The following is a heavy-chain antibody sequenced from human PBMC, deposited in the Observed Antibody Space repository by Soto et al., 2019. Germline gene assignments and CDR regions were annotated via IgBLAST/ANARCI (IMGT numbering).Heavy chain of an antibody. J-gene: IGHJ5*02. CDR1: VYTFTSYG. CDR2: INSYNGNT. V-gene: IGHV1-18*01. CDR3: AGEPVAGIWFGP. Sequence: QVQLVQSGAEVKKPGASVKVSCKASVYTFTSYGISWVRQAPGQGLEWMGWINSYNGNTSYAQKLEGRVTMTTDTCTSTAYMELRSLRSDDTAVYYCAGEPVAGIWFGPWGQRTLVAVSS. D-gene: IGHD6-19*01.